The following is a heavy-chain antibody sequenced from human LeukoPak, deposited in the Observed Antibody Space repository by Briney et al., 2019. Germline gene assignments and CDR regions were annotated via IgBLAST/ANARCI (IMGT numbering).Heavy chain of an antibody. CDR3: ARGASRFDP. CDR2: INHSGST. CDR1: GGSFSGYY. D-gene: IGHD5/OR15-5a*01. J-gene: IGHJ5*02. V-gene: IGHV4-34*01. Sequence: SETLSLTCAVYGGSFSGYYWSWIRQPPGKGLEWIGEINHSGSTNYNPSLKSRVTISVDTSKNQFSLKLSSVTAADTAVYYCARGASRFDPWGQGTLVTVSS.